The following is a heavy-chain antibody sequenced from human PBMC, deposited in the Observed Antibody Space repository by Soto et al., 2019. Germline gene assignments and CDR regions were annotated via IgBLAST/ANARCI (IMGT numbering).Heavy chain of an antibody. V-gene: IGHV3-7*01. D-gene: IGHD6-19*01. CDR1: GFTFSSYW. Sequence: PGGSLRLSCAASGFTFSSYWMSWVRQAPGKGLEWVSNIKQDGSEKYYVDSVKGRFTITRDNSKNTLYLQMNSLRAEDTAVYYCARDGRSRCGWSFDYWGQGTLVTVSS. CDR3: ARDGRSRCGWSFDY. J-gene: IGHJ4*02. CDR2: IKQDGSEK.